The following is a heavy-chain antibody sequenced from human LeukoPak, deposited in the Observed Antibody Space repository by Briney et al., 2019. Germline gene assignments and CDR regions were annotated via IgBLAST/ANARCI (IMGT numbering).Heavy chain of an antibody. CDR1: GRALSGYD. Sequence: SETRSLTCAVYGRALSGYDWSWIRQPPGKGLEWIGEINHSGSTNYNPSLKSRVTISVDTSKNQFSLKLSSVTAADTAVYYCARGRSIPAAITPFDPWGQGTLVTVSS. V-gene: IGHV4-34*01. J-gene: IGHJ5*02. D-gene: IGHD2-2*01. CDR2: INHSGST. CDR3: ARGRSIPAAITPFDP.